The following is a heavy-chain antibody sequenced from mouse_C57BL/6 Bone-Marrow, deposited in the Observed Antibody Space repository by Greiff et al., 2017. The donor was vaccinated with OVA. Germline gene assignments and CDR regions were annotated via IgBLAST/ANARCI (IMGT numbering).Heavy chain of an antibody. Sequence: LVESGGGLVKPGGSLKLSCAASGFTFSSYTMSWVRQTPEKRLEWVATISGGGGNTYYPDSVKGRFTISRDNAKNTLYLQMSSLRSEDTALYYCARQILPYYDGSSYWFAYWGQGTLVTVSA. CDR3: ARQILPYYDGSSYWFAY. D-gene: IGHD1-1*01. J-gene: IGHJ3*01. V-gene: IGHV5-9*01. CDR1: GFTFSSYT. CDR2: ISGGGGNT.